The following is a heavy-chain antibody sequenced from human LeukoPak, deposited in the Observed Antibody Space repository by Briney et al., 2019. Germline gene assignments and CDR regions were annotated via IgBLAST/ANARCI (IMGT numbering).Heavy chain of an antibody. CDR1: GYSISSGYY. CDR3: ARVAEYGGRTVYFDY. D-gene: IGHD1-26*01. V-gene: IGHV4-61*01. J-gene: IGHJ4*02. Sequence: PSETLSLTCTVSGYSISSGYYWGRIRQPPGKGLEWIGYIYYSGSTNYNPSLKSRVTTSVDTSKNQFSLKLSSVTAADTAVYYCARVAEYGGRTVYFDYWGQGTLVTVSS. CDR2: IYYSGST.